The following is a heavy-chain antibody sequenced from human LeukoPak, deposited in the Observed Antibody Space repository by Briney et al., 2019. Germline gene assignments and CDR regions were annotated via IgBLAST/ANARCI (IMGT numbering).Heavy chain of an antibody. Sequence: ASVKVSCKVSGYTLTELSMRWVRQAPGKGLEWMGGFDPEDGETIYAQKFQGRVTMTEDTSTDTAYMELRSLRSDDTAVYYCARDEGYSYGRVDYWGQGTLVTVSS. CDR1: GYTLTELS. D-gene: IGHD5-18*01. J-gene: IGHJ4*02. CDR3: ARDEGYSYGRVDY. CDR2: FDPEDGET. V-gene: IGHV1-24*01.